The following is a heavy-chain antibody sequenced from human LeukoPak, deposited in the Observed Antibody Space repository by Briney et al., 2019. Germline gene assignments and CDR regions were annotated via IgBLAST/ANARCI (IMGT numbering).Heavy chain of an antibody. V-gene: IGHV1-2*06. D-gene: IGHD3-9*01. CDR3: ARSGSILRYFDWLSYQIDY. CDR2: INPNSGGT. Sequence: ASVKVSCKASGYTFTGYYMHWVRQAPGQGLEWMGRINPNSGGTNYAQKLQPRLTMTRHTSISTAYVELSRLRSDDTAVYYCARSGSILRYFDWLSYQIDYWGQGTLVTVSS. J-gene: IGHJ4*02. CDR1: GYTFTGYY.